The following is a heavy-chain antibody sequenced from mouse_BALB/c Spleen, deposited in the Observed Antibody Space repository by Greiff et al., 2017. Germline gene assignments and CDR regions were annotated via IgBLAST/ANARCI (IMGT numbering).Heavy chain of an antibody. D-gene: IGHD2-14*01. CDR2: IYPGNSDT. J-gene: IGHJ3*01. CDR1: GYTFTSYW. Sequence: EVQLQQSGTVLARPGASVKMSCKASGYTFTSYWMHWVKQRPGQGLEWIGAIYPGNSDTSYNQKFKGKAKLTAVTSTSTAYMELSSLTNEDSAVYYCYRYDWFAYWGQGTLVTVSA. CDR3: YRYDWFAY. V-gene: IGHV1-5*01.